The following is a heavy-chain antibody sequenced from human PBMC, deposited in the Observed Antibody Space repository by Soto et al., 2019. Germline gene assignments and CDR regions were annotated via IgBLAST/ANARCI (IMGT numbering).Heavy chain of an antibody. J-gene: IGHJ6*02. V-gene: IGHV3-13*05. CDR2: IGAARDP. D-gene: IGHD2-15*01. CDR1: GFSFSDYD. Sequence: EVQLVESGGGSVQPGGSLRLACTASGFSFSDYDMHWFRQAPGKGLEWVSTIGAARDPYYTGFVKHRFTISRENARNSMFLQMNSVTVGDTAVYYCARAYTGRLPRRADYYYALDVWGQGIMVTVSS. CDR3: ARAYTGRLPRRADYYYALDV.